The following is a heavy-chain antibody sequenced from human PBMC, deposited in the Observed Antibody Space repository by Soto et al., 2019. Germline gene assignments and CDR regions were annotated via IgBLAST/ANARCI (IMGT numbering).Heavy chain of an antibody. J-gene: IGHJ4*02. Sequence: QVQLVQSGAEVKKPGASVKVSCKASGYTFTSYAMHWVRQAPGQRLEWMGWINAGNGNTKYSQKFQGRVTITRDTSASTAYMELSSLRSEDTAVYYCARGRQWRDHHGDYWGQGPLVTVSS. CDR1: GYTFTSYA. CDR3: ARGRQWRDHHGDY. V-gene: IGHV1-3*01. D-gene: IGHD6-19*01. CDR2: INAGNGNT.